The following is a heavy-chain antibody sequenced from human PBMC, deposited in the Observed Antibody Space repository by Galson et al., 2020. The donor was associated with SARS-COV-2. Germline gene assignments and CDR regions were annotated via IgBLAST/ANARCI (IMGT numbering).Heavy chain of an antibody. CDR2: ISYAGSNK. J-gene: IGHJ4*02. CDR1: AFPFSSYA. Sequence: GESLKISCAASAFPFSSYAMQWVRQAPGKGLAWVDDISYAGSNKYYADSVKGRFTISRDNSKNTLYLQMNSLRAEDTAVYYCAREPLAVAGFDYWGQGTLVTVSS. V-gene: IGHV3-30*16. CDR3: AREPLAVAGFDY. D-gene: IGHD6-19*01.